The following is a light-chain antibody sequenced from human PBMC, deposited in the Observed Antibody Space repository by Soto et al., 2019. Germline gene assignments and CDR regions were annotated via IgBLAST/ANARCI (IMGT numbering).Light chain of an antibody. J-gene: IGKJ2*01. CDR1: QGIAGY. V-gene: IGKV1-9*01. CDR3: QQLNTYPYI. Sequence: IQLTQSPSFLSASVGDRVTITCRASQGIAGYLAWYQQKPGEAPKVLIYVASTLHTGVPSRFSGSGSGGHFTLTISSLQPEDSATYYCQQLNTYPYIFGQGTKLEIK. CDR2: VAS.